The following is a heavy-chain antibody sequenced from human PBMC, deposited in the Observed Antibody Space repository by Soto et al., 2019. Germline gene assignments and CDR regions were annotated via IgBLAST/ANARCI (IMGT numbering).Heavy chain of an antibody. J-gene: IGHJ4*02. CDR2: IFYSGAT. CDR1: RCTASTND. V-gene: IGHV3-66*01. D-gene: IGHD7-27*01. Sequence: GGSLRLSCAASRCTASTNDMTWVRQAPGKGLEWVAVIFYSGATYYTGSVQGRFTISRDSSKNTVFLQMDSLRAEDTAVYYCAKETGSFDYWGQGTLVTVSS. CDR3: AKETGSFDY.